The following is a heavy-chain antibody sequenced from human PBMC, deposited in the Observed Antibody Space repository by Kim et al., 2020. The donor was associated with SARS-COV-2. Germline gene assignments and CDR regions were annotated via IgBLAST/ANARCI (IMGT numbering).Heavy chain of an antibody. J-gene: IGHJ4*02. CDR1: GFTFSSYA. Sequence: GGSLRLSCAASGFTFSSYAMHWVRQAPGKGLEWVAVIWYDGSNKYYADSVKGRFTISRDNSKNTLYLQMNSLRAEDTAVYYCAKDKEGDSSSPYYFDYWGQGTLVTVSS. CDR3: AKDKEGDSSSPYYFDY. CDR2: IWYDGSNK. V-gene: IGHV3-33*06. D-gene: IGHD6-6*01.